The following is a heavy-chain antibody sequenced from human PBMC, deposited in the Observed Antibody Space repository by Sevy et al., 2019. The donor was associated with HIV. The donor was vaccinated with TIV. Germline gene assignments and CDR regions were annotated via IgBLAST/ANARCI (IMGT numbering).Heavy chain of an antibody. Sequence: ASVKVSCKASGYTFTSYGITWVRQAPGQGLEWMGWMSAYNGNTNYAQKLQGRITMTTDTSTSTAYMELRSLRSDDTAVYYCARDSKTVLRFLEWLPYPDYWGQGTLVTVSS. CDR2: MSAYNGNT. CDR1: GYTFTSYG. J-gene: IGHJ4*02. CDR3: ARDSKTVLRFLEWLPYPDY. V-gene: IGHV1-18*01. D-gene: IGHD3-3*01.